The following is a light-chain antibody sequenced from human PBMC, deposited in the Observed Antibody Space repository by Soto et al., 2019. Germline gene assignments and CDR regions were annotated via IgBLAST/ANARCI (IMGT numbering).Light chain of an antibody. CDR2: AAS. Sequence: DIQMPQSPSSLSASVGARVTITCRASQGISNYLAWYQQKPGNVPKFLIYAASTLQSGVPSRFSGSGSGTDCTLTISSLQPEDVATYYCQNYDSSPWTFGQGTKVDIK. V-gene: IGKV1-27*01. J-gene: IGKJ1*01. CDR3: QNYDSSPWT. CDR1: QGISNY.